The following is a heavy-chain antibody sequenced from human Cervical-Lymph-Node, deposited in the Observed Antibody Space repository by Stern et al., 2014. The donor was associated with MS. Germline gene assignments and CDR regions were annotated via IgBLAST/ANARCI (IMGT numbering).Heavy chain of an antibody. J-gene: IGHJ6*02. V-gene: IGHV3-30*03. Sequence: VQLVESGGGVVQPGRSLRLSCAASGFTFSSYGMHWVRQAPGKGLEWVAVISYDGSNKYYADSVKGRFTISRDNSKNTLYLQMRAEDTAVYYCARRLGYCSGGSCRHYYYGMDVWGQGTTVTVSS. CDR3: ARRLGYCSGGSCRHYYYGMDV. CDR2: ISYDGSNK. D-gene: IGHD2-15*01. CDR1: GFTFSSYG.